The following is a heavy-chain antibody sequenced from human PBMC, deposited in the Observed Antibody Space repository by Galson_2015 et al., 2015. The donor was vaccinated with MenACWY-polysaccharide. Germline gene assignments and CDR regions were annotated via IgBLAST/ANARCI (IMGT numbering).Heavy chain of an antibody. CDR1: GYSFTRYA. D-gene: IGHD5-18*01. Sequence: SVKVSCKASGYSFTRYALHWVRQAPGQRPGWMGWINAGNGNTKYSEKLEDRVTITRDTSASTVYMELGRLRSEDTAVYYCMRGVDSYGQESWGQGTLVTVSA. V-gene: IGHV1-3*01. CDR3: MRGVDSYGQES. J-gene: IGHJ5*02. CDR2: INAGNGNT.